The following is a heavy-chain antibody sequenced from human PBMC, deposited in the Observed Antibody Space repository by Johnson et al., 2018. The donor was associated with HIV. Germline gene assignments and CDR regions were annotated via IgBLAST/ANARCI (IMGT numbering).Heavy chain of an antibody. CDR1: GFTVSSNY. CDR3: ARGKKQWLDEDAFDI. D-gene: IGHD6-19*01. V-gene: IGHV3-66*01. J-gene: IGHJ3*02. CDR2: IYSGDRT. Sequence: VRLVESGGGLVQPGGSLRLSCAASGFTVSSNYMSWVRQAPGKGLEWVSVIYSGDRTYSAVSVKGRFTISRDNSKNTLYLQMNSLRAEDTAVYYCARGKKQWLDEDAFDIWGQGTMVTVSS.